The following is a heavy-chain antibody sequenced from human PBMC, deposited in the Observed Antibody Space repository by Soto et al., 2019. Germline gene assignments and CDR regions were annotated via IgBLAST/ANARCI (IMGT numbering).Heavy chain of an antibody. J-gene: IGHJ3*02. CDR1: GFTSWDYD. Sequence: GSLRLSFAASGFTSWDYDMSWIRQAPGKGLEWVSYISRSGNTMYYGDYVKGRFTISRDNAENSVFLQMISLRAEDTAVYYCVREGRSSTSCNTGCAFDIWGQGTMVTVSS. V-gene: IGHV3-11*01. CDR2: ISRSGNTM. CDR3: VREGRSSTSCNTGCAFDI. D-gene: IGHD2-2*02.